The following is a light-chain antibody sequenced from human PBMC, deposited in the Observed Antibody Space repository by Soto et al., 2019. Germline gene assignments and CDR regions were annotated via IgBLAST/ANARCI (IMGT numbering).Light chain of an antibody. CDR3: GTWDSNLNNGVV. CDR1: SSTIGANY. V-gene: IGLV1-51*01. CDR2: DNH. Sequence: QSVLTQRPSVSAAPGERVIIFCSGSSSTIGANYVSWYQQFPGTAPILLIYDNHHRPSGIPDRFSGSKSGTSATLVITGLQTGDEADYYCGTWDSNLNNGVVFGGGTKLTVL. J-gene: IGLJ2*01.